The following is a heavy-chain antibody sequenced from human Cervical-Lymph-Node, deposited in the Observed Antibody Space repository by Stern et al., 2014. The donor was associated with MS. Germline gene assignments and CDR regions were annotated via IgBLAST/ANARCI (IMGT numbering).Heavy chain of an antibody. D-gene: IGHD6-13*01. CDR1: GGTFGTFD. CDR3: ARHQGGIAAN. Sequence: VQLVQSGAEVKKPGSSMKVSCKASGGTFGTFDIIWVRQAPGQGLELLGGISPLFGTTNYVQKFQGRVTMTADESTSTAYMELNSLRSEDTAVYYCARHQGGIAANWGQGTLVTVSS. CDR2: ISPLFGTT. V-gene: IGHV1-69*01. J-gene: IGHJ4*02.